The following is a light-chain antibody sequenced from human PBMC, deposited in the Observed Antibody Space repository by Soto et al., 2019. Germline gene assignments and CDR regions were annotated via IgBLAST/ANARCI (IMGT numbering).Light chain of an antibody. CDR3: HQYNNWPYT. Sequence: EIVMTQSPATLSVSPGERAALSCRASQSVSSNFAWYQQKPGQAPRLLIYGASTRATGIPARFSGSGSGTEFTLTISSLQSEDYAVYYCHQYNNWPYTFGQGPKLEIK. J-gene: IGKJ2*01. CDR1: QSVSSN. CDR2: GAS. V-gene: IGKV3-15*01.